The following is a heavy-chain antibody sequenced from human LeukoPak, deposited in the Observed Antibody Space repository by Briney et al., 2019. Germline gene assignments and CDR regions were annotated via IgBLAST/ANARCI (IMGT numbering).Heavy chain of an antibody. Sequence: SETLSLTCAVYGGSFSGYYWSWIRQPPGKGLEWIGEINHSGSTNYNPSLKSRVTISVDTSKNQFSLKLSSVTAADTAVYYCASQIVGATNYWGQGTLVTVSS. D-gene: IGHD1-26*01. J-gene: IGHJ4*02. V-gene: IGHV4-34*01. CDR2: INHSGST. CDR1: GGSFSGYY. CDR3: ASQIVGATNY.